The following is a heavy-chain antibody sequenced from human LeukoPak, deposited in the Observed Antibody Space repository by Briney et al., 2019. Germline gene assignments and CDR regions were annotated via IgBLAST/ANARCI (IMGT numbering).Heavy chain of an antibody. CDR1: GGSISSYY. CDR3: ARTTYYYDSSGENTFDY. Sequence: SETLSLTCTVSGGSISSYYWSWIRQPPGKGLESIGYIYTSGSTNYNPSLKSRVTISVDTSKNQFSLKLSSVIAADTAVYYCARTTYYYDSSGENTFDYWGQRTLVTVSS. CDR2: IYTSGST. D-gene: IGHD3-22*01. J-gene: IGHJ4*02. V-gene: IGHV4-4*09.